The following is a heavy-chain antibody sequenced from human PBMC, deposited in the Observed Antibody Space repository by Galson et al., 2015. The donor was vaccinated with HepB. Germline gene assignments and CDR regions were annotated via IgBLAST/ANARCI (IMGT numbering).Heavy chain of an antibody. D-gene: IGHD4-11*01. CDR1: GYTFTGYY. V-gene: IGHV1-2*02. Sequence: SVKVSCKASGYTFTGYYMHWVRQAPGQGLEWMGWINPNSGGTNYAQKFQGRVTMTRDTSISTAYMELSRLRSDDTAVYYCARSPDYSYYYGMDVWGQGTTVTVSS. J-gene: IGHJ6*02. CDR2: INPNSGGT. CDR3: ARSPDYSYYYGMDV.